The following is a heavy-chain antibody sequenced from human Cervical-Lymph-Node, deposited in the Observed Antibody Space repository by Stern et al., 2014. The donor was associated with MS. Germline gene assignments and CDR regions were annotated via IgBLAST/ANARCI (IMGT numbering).Heavy chain of an antibody. CDR3: ARRGMDV. CDR1: GYSFNIYW. Sequence: VQLVQSGAEVKKPGESLTISCKGFGYSFNIYWIAWVRQRPGKGLEWMGIIYPDDSDTGYSPSFQGQVTFSVDKSISTAYLQWSSLKPSDTATYFSARRGMDVWGQGTSVTVSS. V-gene: IGHV5-51*01. CDR2: IYPDDSDT. J-gene: IGHJ6*02.